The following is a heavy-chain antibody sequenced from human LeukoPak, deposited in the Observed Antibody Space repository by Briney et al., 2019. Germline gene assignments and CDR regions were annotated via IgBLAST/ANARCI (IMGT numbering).Heavy chain of an antibody. J-gene: IGHJ6*02. CDR1: GFTFSSYA. Sequence: GGSLRLSCAASGFTFSSYAMSWVRQAPGKGLEWVSTISGSGGSTYYADSVKGRFTISRDNSKNTLYLQMNSLRAEDTAVYFCVRGYSFGPYGMDVWGQGTTVTVSS. CDR2: ISGSGGST. CDR3: VRGYSFGPYGMDV. D-gene: IGHD2-15*01. V-gene: IGHV3-23*01.